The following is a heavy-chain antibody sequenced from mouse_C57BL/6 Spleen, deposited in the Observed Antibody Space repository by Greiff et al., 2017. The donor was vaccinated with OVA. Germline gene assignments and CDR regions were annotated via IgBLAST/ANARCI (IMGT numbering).Heavy chain of an antibody. J-gene: IGHJ4*01. Sequence: VQLQQSGPELVKPGASVKISCKASGYSFTSYYIHWVKQRPGQGLEWIGWIYPGSGNTKYNEKFKGKATLTADTSSSTAYMQLSSLTSEDSAVYYCARQLRLQGYAMDYWGQGTSVTVSS. CDR3: ARQLRLQGYAMDY. V-gene: IGHV1-66*01. D-gene: IGHD3-2*02. CDR1: GYSFTSYY. CDR2: IYPGSGNT.